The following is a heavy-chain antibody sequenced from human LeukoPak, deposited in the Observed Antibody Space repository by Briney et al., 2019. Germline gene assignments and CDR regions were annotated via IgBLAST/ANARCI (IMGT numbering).Heavy chain of an antibody. CDR3: ARADIVVVTAAFDDAFDI. CDR2: ISAYNGNT. CDR1: GYTFTSYG. J-gene: IGHJ3*02. D-gene: IGHD2-2*01. Sequence: ASVKVSCKASGYTFTSYGISWVRQAPGQGLEWMGWISAYNGNTNYAQKLQGRVTMTTDTSTSTAYMELRSLRSDDTAVYYCARADIVVVTAAFDDAFDILGQRTIV. V-gene: IGHV1-18*01.